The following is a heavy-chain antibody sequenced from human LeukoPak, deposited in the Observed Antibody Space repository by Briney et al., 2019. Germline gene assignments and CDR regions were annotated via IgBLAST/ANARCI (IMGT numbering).Heavy chain of an antibody. CDR2: ISSSGSTI. CDR1: GFTFSDYY. Sequence: GGSLRLSCAASGFTFSDYYMSWIRQAPGKGLEWVSYISSSGSTIYYADPVKGRFTISRDNAKNSLYLQMNSLRAEDTAVYYCARDSRSGSYRRRHYYYYYGMDVWGQGTTVTVSS. CDR3: ARDSRSGSYRRRHYYYYYGMDV. D-gene: IGHD3-10*01. V-gene: IGHV3-11*01. J-gene: IGHJ6*02.